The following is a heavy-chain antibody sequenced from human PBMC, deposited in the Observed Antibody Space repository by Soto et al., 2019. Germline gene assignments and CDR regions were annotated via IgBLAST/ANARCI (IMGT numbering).Heavy chain of an antibody. J-gene: IGHJ5*02. Sequence: QVQLVQSGGEVKKPGASVKVSCKASGYTFTSYGISWVRQAPGQWLEWMGRISAYNGNTNYAQKLQGIVTMTTDKXXXXXXXXXXXXXXXXXXXXXXXXXXXXXXXXXDPWGQGTLVTVSS. CDR3: XXXXXXXXXXXDP. CDR2: ISAYNGNT. V-gene: IGHV1-18*01. CDR1: GYTFTSYG.